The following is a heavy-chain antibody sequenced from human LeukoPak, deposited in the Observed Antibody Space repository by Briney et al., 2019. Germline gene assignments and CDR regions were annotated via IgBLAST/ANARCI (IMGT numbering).Heavy chain of an antibody. D-gene: IGHD3-22*01. Sequence: GGSLRLSCTASESTFSRYWMHWVRQAPGKGPVWVSHIKNDGSNINYADSVKGRFTVSRDNAKDSLYLQMNNLRADDTAVYYCVTGIYSSGYWGQGTLVTVSS. CDR3: VTGIYSSGY. V-gene: IGHV3-74*01. J-gene: IGHJ4*02. CDR2: IKNDGSNI. CDR1: ESTFSRYW.